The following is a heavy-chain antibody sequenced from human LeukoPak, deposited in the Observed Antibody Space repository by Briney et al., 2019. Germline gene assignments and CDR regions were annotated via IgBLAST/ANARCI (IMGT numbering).Heavy chain of an antibody. V-gene: IGHV1-18*01. CDR3: ARDEADYDFWSGYYSHWLDP. J-gene: IGHJ5*02. D-gene: IGHD3-3*01. Sequence: ASVKVSCKASGYTFTSYGISWVRQAPGQGLEWMGWISAYNGNTNYAQKLQGRVTMTTDTSTSTAYMELRSLRSDDTAVYYCARDEADYDFWSGYYSHWLDPWGQGTLVTVSS. CDR2: ISAYNGNT. CDR1: GYTFTSYG.